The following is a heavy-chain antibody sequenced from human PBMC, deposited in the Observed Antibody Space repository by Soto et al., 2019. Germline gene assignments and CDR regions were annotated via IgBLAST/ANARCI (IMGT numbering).Heavy chain of an antibody. CDR3: ARSQGSSTSLEIYYYYYYGMDV. CDR2: IIPISDTT. D-gene: IGHD2-2*01. Sequence: QVQLVQSGAEVKKPGSSVKVSCKASGGTFSSYAISWERQAPGQGLEWMGGIIPISDTTNYAQKFQGRVTITADESTSTAYRELSSLRSEDTAVYYCARSQGSSTSLEIYYYYYYGMDVWGQGTTVTVSS. CDR1: GGTFSSYA. J-gene: IGHJ6*02. V-gene: IGHV1-69*01.